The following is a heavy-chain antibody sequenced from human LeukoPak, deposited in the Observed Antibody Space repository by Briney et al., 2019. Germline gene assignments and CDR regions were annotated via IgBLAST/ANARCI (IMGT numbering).Heavy chain of an antibody. J-gene: IGHJ3*02. CDR1: GGSFSGYY. D-gene: IGHD6-13*01. CDR3: ARSYSSSWYAGAFDI. V-gene: IGHV4-34*01. CDR2: INHSGST. Sequence: SETLSLTCAVYGGSFSGYYWSWIRQPPGKGLEGIGEINHSGSTNYNPSLKSRVTISVDTSKNQFSLKLSSMTAADTAVYYCARSYSSSWYAGAFDIWGQGTMVTVSS.